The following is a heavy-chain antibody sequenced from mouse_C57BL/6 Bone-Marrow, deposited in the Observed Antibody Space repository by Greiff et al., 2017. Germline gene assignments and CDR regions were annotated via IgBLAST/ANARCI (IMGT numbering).Heavy chain of an antibody. CDR3: AISYAMDY. Sequence: VHLKQSGPELVKPGASVKMSCKASGYTFTDYNMHWVKQSHGKSLEWIGYINPNNGGTSYNKKFKGKATFTVNTSSSTAYMELRSLTSEYAAVYYCAISYAMDYWGQGTSVTVSS. CDR2: INPNNGGT. V-gene: IGHV1-22*01. CDR1: GYTFTDYN. J-gene: IGHJ4*01.